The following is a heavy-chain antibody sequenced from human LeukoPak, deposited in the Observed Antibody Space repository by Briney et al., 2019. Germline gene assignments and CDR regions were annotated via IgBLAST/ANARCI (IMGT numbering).Heavy chain of an antibody. V-gene: IGHV4-4*08. CDR1: GCSITGYH. CDR2: MCSSGRA. CDR3: ARRNDFDI. J-gene: IGHJ3*02. Sequence: SETLSLTCTVSGCSITGYHWSWIRQPPGKGLGWIGYMCSSGRAEYKDYLKSRAIISADPSKHQFSLMLTSVTAADTSIYYCARRNDFDIWGQGTMVTVSS.